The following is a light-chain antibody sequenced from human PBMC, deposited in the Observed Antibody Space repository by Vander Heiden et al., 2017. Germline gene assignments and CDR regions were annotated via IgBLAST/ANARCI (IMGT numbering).Light chain of an antibody. V-gene: IGLV2-14*03. CDR1: SSDVGDYNY. J-gene: IGLJ1*01. Sequence: SALPPPASVSGSPGHSIALSCTGTSSDVGDYNYVSWHQPRPGKAPKLMIYDVSTRPAGVSDRFSGSKSGDTAALTISGLQAEDEADYYCSSDTTSSTYVFGTGTKVTVL. CDR3: SSDTTSSTYV. CDR2: DVS.